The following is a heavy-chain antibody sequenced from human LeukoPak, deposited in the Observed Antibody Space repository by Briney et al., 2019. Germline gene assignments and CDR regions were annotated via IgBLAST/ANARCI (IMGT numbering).Heavy chain of an antibody. CDR3: ARGPPRGKYYYMDV. CDR2: IGTASDT. Sequence: GGSLRLSCAASGFTFSSFDMHWVRQPTGQGLEWVSTIGTASDTYYPGSVEGRFILSRDNAKNSLYLQMNSLTAGDTAVYYCARGPPRGKYYYMDVWGKGTTVTVSS. D-gene: IGHD1-1*01. V-gene: IGHV3-13*01. J-gene: IGHJ6*03. CDR1: GFTFSSFD.